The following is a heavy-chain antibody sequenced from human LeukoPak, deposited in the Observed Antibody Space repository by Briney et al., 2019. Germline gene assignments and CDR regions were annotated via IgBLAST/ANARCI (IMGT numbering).Heavy chain of an antibody. Sequence: PGGSLRLSCAASGSTFSNYAMSWVRQAPGRGLEWVSVIYSGGITYYADSVKGRFTISRDNSKNTPYLQMNSLRAEDTAVYYCARDLGGGTYYVGSDNWGQGTLVTVSS. CDR1: GSTFSNYA. CDR2: IYSGGIT. CDR3: ARDLGGGTYYVGSDN. V-gene: IGHV3-66*01. J-gene: IGHJ4*02. D-gene: IGHD1-26*01.